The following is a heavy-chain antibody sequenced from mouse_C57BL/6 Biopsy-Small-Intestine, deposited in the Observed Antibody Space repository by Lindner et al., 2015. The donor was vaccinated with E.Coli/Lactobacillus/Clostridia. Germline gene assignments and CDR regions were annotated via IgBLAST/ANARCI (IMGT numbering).Heavy chain of an antibody. CDR3: ARCFEHGSSYKAWFAY. J-gene: IGHJ3*01. CDR2: INPSTGGT. CDR1: GYSFTGYY. D-gene: IGHD1-1*01. Sequence: VQLQESGPELVKPGASVKISCKASGYSFTGYYMKWVKQSPEKSLEWMGEINPSTGGTTYNQKFKAKATMTEDKSSGTVYMELKSLTSEDSAVYYCARCFEHGSSYKAWFAYWGQGTLVTVSA. V-gene: IGHV1-42*01.